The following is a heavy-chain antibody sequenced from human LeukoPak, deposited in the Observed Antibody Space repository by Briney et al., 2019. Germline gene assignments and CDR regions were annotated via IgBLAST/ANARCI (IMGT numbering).Heavy chain of an antibody. J-gene: IGHJ5*02. CDR1: GYTFTGYY. Sequence: ASVKVSCKASGYTFTGYYMHWVRQAPGQGLEWMGWINPNSGGTNYAQKFQGRVTMTRDTSISTAYMELSRLRSDDTAVYYCARALYYYDSSGLNSNWFDPWGQGTLVTVSS. V-gene: IGHV1-2*02. CDR3: ARALYYYDSSGLNSNWFDP. CDR2: INPNSGGT. D-gene: IGHD3-22*01.